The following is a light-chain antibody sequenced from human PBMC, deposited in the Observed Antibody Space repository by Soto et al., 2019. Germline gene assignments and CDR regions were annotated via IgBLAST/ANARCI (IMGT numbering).Light chain of an antibody. CDR3: RKYNSYPWT. CDR1: QGISNY. Sequence: DIQMTQSPSSLSASVGDILTLTCRASQGISNYLAWYQQKPGKVPKILIYAVSTLQSGVPYRFSGSGSGTELTLIISRLQPDDFATYYCRKYNSYPWTCGQGTKVDIK. V-gene: IGKV1-27*01. CDR2: AVS. J-gene: IGKJ1*01.